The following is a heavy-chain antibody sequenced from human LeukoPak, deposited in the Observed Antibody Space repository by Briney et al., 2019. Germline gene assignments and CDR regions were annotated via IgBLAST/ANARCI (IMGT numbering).Heavy chain of an antibody. CDR2: IYASGST. V-gene: IGHV4-4*09. Sequence: KPSETLSLTCTVSGASISSYYWSWLRQPPGKGLEWLGYIYASGSTNYNPSLKSRVTISVDTSKNQFSLKLSSVTAADTAVYYCARHHRSDYDFWSGHDAFDLWGQGTMVTVSS. J-gene: IGHJ3*01. CDR3: ARHHRSDYDFWSGHDAFDL. CDR1: GASISSYY. D-gene: IGHD3-3*01.